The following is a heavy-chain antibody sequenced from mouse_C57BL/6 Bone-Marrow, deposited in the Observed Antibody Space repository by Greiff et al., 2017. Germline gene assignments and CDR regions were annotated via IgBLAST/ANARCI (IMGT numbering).Heavy chain of an antibody. CDR3: ARESNYAMDD. CDR1: GYTFTSYW. J-gene: IGHJ4*01. D-gene: IGHD5-1*01. V-gene: IGHV1-69*01. CDR2: IDPSDSYT. Sequence: VQLQQPGAELVMPGASVKLSCKASGYTFTSYWMHWVKQRPGQGLEWIGEIDPSDSYTNYNQKFKGKSTLTVDKSSSTAYMQLSSLTSEDSAVYYCARESNYAMDDWGQGTSVTVSS.